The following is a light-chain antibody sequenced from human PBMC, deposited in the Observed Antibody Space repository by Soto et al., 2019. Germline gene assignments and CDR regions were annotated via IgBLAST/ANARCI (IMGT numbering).Light chain of an antibody. CDR1: QSVNSN. Sequence: EIMMTQSPVTLSVSPGERATLSCRASQSVNSNLAWYQQKPGQAPRLLIYGASTRATGIPASFIGNGSGTEFTLTASSLQPEDFAVYYCQQYGSSLFTFGPGTKVDIK. J-gene: IGKJ3*01. CDR2: GAS. V-gene: IGKV3-15*01. CDR3: QQYGSSLFT.